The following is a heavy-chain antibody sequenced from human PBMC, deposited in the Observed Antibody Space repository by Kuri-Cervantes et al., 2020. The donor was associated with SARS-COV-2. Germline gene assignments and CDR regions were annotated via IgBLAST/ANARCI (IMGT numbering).Heavy chain of an antibody. J-gene: IGHJ1*01. CDR1: GFTFSSYS. D-gene: IGHD1/OR15-1a*01. Sequence: GESLKISCAASGFTFSSYSMNWVRQAPGEGLEWVSSISSSSSYIYYADSVKGRFTISRDNAKNSLYLQMNSLRAEDTAVYYCARGNKYLQHWGQGTLVTVSS. V-gene: IGHV3-21*01. CDR3: ARGNKYLQH. CDR2: ISSSSSYI.